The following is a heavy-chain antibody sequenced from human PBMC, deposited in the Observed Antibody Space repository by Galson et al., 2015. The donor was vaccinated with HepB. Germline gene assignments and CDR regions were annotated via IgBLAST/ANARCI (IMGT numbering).Heavy chain of an antibody. V-gene: IGHV3-21*01. CDR1: GFTFSNYN. CDR3: ARDPYSVGYYAYYYYYMDV. Sequence: SLRLSCAASGFTFSNYNMNWVRQAPGKGLEWVLSITSSGSYIYYADSVKGRFTISRDNAKNSLYLQMNSLRAEDTAVYYCARDPYSVGYYAYYYYYMDVWGKGTTVTVSS. D-gene: IGHD1-26*01. CDR2: ITSSGSYI. J-gene: IGHJ6*03.